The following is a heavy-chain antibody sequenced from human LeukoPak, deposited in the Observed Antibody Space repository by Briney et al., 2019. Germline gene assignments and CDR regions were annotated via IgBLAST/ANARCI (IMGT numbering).Heavy chain of an antibody. Sequence: NPSETLSLTCTVSGGSISSSTYYWGWIRQPPGKGLEWIGSIYYSGSTYYNASLKSRVTISAYTSKNQFSLKLSSVTAADTAVCYCARPLSGSSSWHGDAFDICGQGTMVTVSS. CDR3: ARPLSGSSSWHGDAFDI. D-gene: IGHD6-13*01. CDR1: GGSISSSTYY. J-gene: IGHJ3*02. CDR2: IYYSGST. V-gene: IGHV4-39*01.